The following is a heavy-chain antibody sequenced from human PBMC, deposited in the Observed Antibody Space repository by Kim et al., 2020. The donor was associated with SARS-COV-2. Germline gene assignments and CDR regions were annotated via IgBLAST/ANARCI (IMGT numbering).Heavy chain of an antibody. D-gene: IGHD6-13*01. V-gene: IGHV3-48*03. CDR2: ISSSGSTI. Sequence: GGSLRLSCAASGFTFSSYEMNWVRQAPGKGLEWVSYISSSGSTIYYADSVKGRFTISRDNAKNSLYLQMNSLRAEDTAVYYCARGGYSSSWLLKDFDYWGQGTLVTVSS. CDR1: GFTFSSYE. CDR3: ARGGYSSSWLLKDFDY. J-gene: IGHJ4*02.